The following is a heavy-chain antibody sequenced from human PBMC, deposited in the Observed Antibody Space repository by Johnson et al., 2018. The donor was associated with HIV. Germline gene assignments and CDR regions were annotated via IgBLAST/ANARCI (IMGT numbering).Heavy chain of an antibody. Sequence: VQLVESGGGLVKPGGSLRLSCAASGFTFTNAWMNWVRQAPGKGLEWETIISYDGETADYAAPVKGRFTISRDDSKNTLYLQMNSLKTEDTALYYCTTDVPGGPYYNAFDIWGQGTMVTVSS. CDR3: TTDVPGGPYYNAFDI. J-gene: IGHJ3*02. V-gene: IGHV3-15*01. D-gene: IGHD1-26*01. CDR2: IISYDGETA. CDR1: GFTFTNAW.